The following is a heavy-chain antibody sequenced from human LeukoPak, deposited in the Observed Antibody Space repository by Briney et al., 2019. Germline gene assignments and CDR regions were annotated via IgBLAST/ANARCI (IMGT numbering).Heavy chain of an antibody. CDR1: GFTVSSNY. V-gene: IGHV3-53*01. J-gene: IGHJ4*02. CDR2: IYSGGST. D-gene: IGHD1/OR15-1a*01. CDR3: VRGVKNSARSFDY. Sequence: GGSLRLSCAASGFTVSSNYMSWVRQAPGKGLEWVSVIYSGGSTYYADSVKGRFTISRDNAKNTLYVQMNSLRAEDTAVYYCVRGVKNSARSFDYWGQGTLVTVSS.